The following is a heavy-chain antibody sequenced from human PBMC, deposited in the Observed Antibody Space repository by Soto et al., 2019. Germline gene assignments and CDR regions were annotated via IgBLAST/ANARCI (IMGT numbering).Heavy chain of an antibody. Sequence: ASVKLSCKASGYTFTSYGISWVRQAPGQGLEWMGWISAYNGNTNYAQKLQGRVTMTTDTSTSTAYMELRSLRSDDTAVYYCARVFFYSIGITAAGWFDPWGQGTQVTVSS. J-gene: IGHJ5*02. CDR3: ARVFFYSIGITAAGWFDP. CDR2: ISAYNGNT. D-gene: IGHD6-13*01. V-gene: IGHV1-18*01. CDR1: GYTFTSYG.